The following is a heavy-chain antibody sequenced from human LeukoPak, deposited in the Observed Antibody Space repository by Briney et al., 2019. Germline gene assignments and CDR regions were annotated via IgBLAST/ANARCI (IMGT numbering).Heavy chain of an antibody. CDR1: GYTFTSYA. V-gene: IGHV1-3*03. Sequence: ASVKVSCKASGYTFTSYAMHWVRQAPGQRLEWMGWINAGNGNTKYSQEFQGRVTITRDTSASTAYMELSSLRSEDMAVYYCARGIGGSGRLDPWGQGTLVTVSS. CDR2: INAGNGNT. CDR3: ARGIGGSGRLDP. D-gene: IGHD3-10*01. J-gene: IGHJ5*02.